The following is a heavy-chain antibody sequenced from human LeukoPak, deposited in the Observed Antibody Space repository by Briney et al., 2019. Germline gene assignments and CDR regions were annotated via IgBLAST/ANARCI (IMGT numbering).Heavy chain of an antibody. CDR2: IIPIFGTA. D-gene: IGHD2-8*01. Sequence: SVKVSCKASGGTFISYAISWVRQAPGQGLGWMGGIIPIFGTANYAQKFQGRGTISADESTSTAYMELSSLRSEDTAVYYCASGAPKYCTNGVCYSDYFDYWGQGTLVTVSS. J-gene: IGHJ4*02. CDR1: GGTFISYA. V-gene: IGHV1-69*13. CDR3: ASGAPKYCTNGVCYSDYFDY.